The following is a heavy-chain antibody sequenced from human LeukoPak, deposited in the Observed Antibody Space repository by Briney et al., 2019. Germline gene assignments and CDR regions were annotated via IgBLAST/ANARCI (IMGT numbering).Heavy chain of an antibody. CDR2: ISGSGGST. V-gene: IGHV3-23*01. J-gene: IGHJ6*02. D-gene: IGHD6-25*01. CDR3: AREGFRSHSGYYYYDMDV. CDR1: GFTFSSYA. Sequence: GGSLRLSCAASGFTFSSYAMSWVRQAPGKGLEWVSAISGSGGSTYYADSVKGRFTISRDNAKNSLYLQMNSLRAEDTAVYYCAREGFRSHSGYYYYDMDVWGQGTTVTVSS.